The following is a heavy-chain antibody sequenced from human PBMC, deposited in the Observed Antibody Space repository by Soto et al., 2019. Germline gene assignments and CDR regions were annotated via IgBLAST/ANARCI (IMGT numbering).Heavy chain of an antibody. Sequence: QVQLVESGGGVVQPGRSLRLSCAASGFTFSSYGVHWVRQAPGKGLEWVAVISYDGSNKYYADSVKGRFTISRDNSKNTPYLQMNSLRAEDTAVYYCAKVGGLAAHFDYWGQGTLVTVSS. CDR2: ISYDGSNK. J-gene: IGHJ4*02. D-gene: IGHD2-15*01. CDR1: GFTFSSYG. V-gene: IGHV3-30*18. CDR3: AKVGGLAAHFDY.